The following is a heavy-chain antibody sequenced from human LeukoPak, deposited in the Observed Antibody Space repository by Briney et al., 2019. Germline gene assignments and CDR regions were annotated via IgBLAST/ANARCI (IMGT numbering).Heavy chain of an antibody. CDR3: AKDWGGYSYGSEYYFDY. J-gene: IGHJ4*02. V-gene: IGHV3-30*18. CDR1: GFTFSSYG. Sequence: PGRSLRLSCAASGFTFSSYGMHWVRQAPGKGLEWVAVISYDGSNKYYADSVKGRFTISRDNSKNTLYLQMNSLRAEDTAVYYCAKDWGGYSYGSEYYFDYWGQGTLVTVSS. D-gene: IGHD5-18*01. CDR2: ISYDGSNK.